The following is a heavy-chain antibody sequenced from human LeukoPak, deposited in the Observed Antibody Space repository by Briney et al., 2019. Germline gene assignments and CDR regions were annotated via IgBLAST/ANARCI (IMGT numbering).Heavy chain of an antibody. Sequence: PSXTXSXTCXXSXGSISSGGYYWTWLRQHPGKGLEWIGYIYHSGYSNYNPSLRSRVTISVDTSKNQFSLKLSSVTAADTAVYYCARWNSGFGDATTDYGLDVWGQGATVTVSS. CDR3: ARWNSGFGDATTDYGLDV. D-gene: IGHD3-10*01. CDR1: XGSISSGGYY. J-gene: IGHJ6*02. V-gene: IGHV4-31*03. CDR2: IYHSGYS.